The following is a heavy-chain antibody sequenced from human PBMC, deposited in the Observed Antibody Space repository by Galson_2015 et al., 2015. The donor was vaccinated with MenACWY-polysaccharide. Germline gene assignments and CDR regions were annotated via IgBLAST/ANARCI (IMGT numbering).Heavy chain of an antibody. D-gene: IGHD2-2*01. J-gene: IGHJ6*02. CDR3: ARDLPGYRSSTSCLYYHYGMDV. CDR1: GFTFNSYS. V-gene: IGHV3-21*06. Sequence: LRLSCAASGFTFNSYSMNWVRQAPGEGLEWVSSISSSSSYIYYADSVKGRFTISRDNAKNSLYLQMNSLRAEDTAVYYCARDLPGYRSSTSCLYYHYGMDVWGQGTTVTVSS. CDR2: ISSSSSYI.